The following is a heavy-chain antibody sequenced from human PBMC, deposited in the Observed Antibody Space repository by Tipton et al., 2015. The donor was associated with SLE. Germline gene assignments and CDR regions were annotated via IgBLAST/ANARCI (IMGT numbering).Heavy chain of an antibody. CDR2: ISSSSTYT. D-gene: IGHD3-3*01. V-gene: IGHV3-11*06. CDR3: SKEVTIFGVAQFDY. Sequence: GSLRLSCAASGFTFGDYYMSWIRQAPGKGLEWVSYISSSSTYTNYADSVKGRFTISRDNSKNTLYLQMNSLRAEDTAVYYCSKEVTIFGVAQFDYWGQGTLVSVSS. CDR1: GFTFGDYY. J-gene: IGHJ4*02.